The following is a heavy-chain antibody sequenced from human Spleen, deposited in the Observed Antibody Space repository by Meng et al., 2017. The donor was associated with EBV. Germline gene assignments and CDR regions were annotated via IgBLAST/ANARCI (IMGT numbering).Heavy chain of an antibody. V-gene: IGHV1-69*01. J-gene: IGHJ5*02. CDR2: IIPIFGKA. Sequence: QGRHVHSWAKVKKPGSPVKVSYKASGGTLSHDARSWVRQAPGQGLEWMGGIIPIFGKANYAQKFQGRVTITADESTRTAYMGLSSLRSEDTAVYYCARGGRIAIPSGWFDPWGQGTLVTVSS. CDR3: ARGGRIAIPSGWFDP. D-gene: IGHD6-13*01. CDR1: GGTLSHDA.